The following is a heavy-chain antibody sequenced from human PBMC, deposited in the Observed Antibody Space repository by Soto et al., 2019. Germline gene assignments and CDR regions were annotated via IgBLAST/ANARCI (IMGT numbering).Heavy chain of an antibody. J-gene: IGHJ4*02. CDR1: GGSISSGGCY. V-gene: IGHV4-31*03. D-gene: IGHD2-8*01. Sequence: TSETMSLTCTVAGGSISSGGCYWSWIRKPPGKGLEWIGYIYYSGSTYYNPSLKSRLTISVDTSKNQFSLKLTSVTAADTAVYFCARSYCTNGICYRFFDYWGQGTLVTVSS. CDR2: IYYSGST. CDR3: ARSYCTNGICYRFFDY.